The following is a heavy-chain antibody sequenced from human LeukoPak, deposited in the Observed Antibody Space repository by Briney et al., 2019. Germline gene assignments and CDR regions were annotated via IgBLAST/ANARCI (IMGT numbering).Heavy chain of an antibody. J-gene: IGHJ5*02. D-gene: IGHD3-3*01. Sequence: PSETLSLTCAVYGGSFSGYYWSWIRQPPGKGPEWIGEINHSGSTNYNPSLKSRVTISVDTSKNQFSLKLSSVTAADTAVYYCARGPKYYDFWSGYYTNWFEPWGQGTLVTVSS. CDR2: INHSGST. CDR1: GGSFSGYY. CDR3: ARGPKYYDFWSGYYTNWFEP. V-gene: IGHV4-34*01.